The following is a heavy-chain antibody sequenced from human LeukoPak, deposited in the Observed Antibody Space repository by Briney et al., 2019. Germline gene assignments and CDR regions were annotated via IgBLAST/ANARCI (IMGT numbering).Heavy chain of an antibody. D-gene: IGHD3-10*01. Sequence: GGSLRLSCAASGFTLNTFWMNWVRQAPGKGLEWVANIKQDGSEKYYVDSVKGRFTISRDNAKNSLYLQMDSMRAEDTALYYCARGGYGSGSYPYWGQGTLVTVSS. V-gene: IGHV3-7*01. J-gene: IGHJ4*02. CDR1: GFTLNTFW. CDR3: ARGGYGSGSYPY. CDR2: IKQDGSEK.